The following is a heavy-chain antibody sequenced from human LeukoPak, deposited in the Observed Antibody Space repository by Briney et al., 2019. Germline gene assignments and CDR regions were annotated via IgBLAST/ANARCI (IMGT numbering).Heavy chain of an antibody. CDR1: GLTFSNYA. D-gene: IGHD3-10*01. Sequence: PGGSLRLSCAASGLTFSNYAMSWVRQAPGKGLEWVSVISGTGSSTYYADSVKGRFSISRDNSKNTLYLQMNSLRAGDTAVYYRAKDLGAEGVTQGGDAFDIWGQGTVVTVSS. CDR3: AKDLGAEGVTQGGDAFDI. J-gene: IGHJ3*02. V-gene: IGHV3-23*01. CDR2: ISGTGSST.